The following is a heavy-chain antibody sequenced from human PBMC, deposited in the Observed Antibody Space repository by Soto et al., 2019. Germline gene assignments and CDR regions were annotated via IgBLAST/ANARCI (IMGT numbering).Heavy chain of an antibody. J-gene: IGHJ4*02. V-gene: IGHV3-33*01. CDR1: GFTFSSYG. CDR2: IGHDGSHE. Sequence: QVQLVESGGGVVQPGRSLRLSCAASGFTFSSYGMHWVRQAPGKGLEWVAVIGHDGSHENYADSVKGRFTISRDNSKNTLYVQRNSLRAEDTAVYYCARGPGTSYFDYWGQGSLVTVSS. CDR3: ARGPGTSYFDY. D-gene: IGHD2-2*01.